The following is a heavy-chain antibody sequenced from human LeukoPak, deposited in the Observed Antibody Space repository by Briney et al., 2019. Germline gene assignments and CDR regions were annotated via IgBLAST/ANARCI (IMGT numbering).Heavy chain of an antibody. D-gene: IGHD4-17*01. Sequence: SSETLSLTCAVYGGSFSGYYWSWIRQPPGKGLEWIGEINHSGSTNYNPSLKSRVTISVDTSKNQFSLKLSSVTAADTAVYYCARGNLSHSTVTYLTRSARNWFDPWGQGTLVTVSS. CDR2: INHSGST. J-gene: IGHJ5*02. CDR3: ARGNLSHSTVTYLTRSARNWFDP. V-gene: IGHV4-34*01. CDR1: GGSFSGYY.